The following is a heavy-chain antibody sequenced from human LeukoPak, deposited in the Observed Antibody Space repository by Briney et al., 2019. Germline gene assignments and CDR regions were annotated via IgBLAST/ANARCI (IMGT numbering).Heavy chain of an antibody. Sequence: GGSLRLSCAASGFTFSSYAMSWVRQAPGKGLEWVSAISGSGGSTYYADSVKGRFTISRDNSKNTLYLQMNSLRAEDTAVYYCATTRGSYYYYYMDVWGKRTTVTVSS. V-gene: IGHV3-23*01. CDR3: ATTRGSYYYYYMDV. D-gene: IGHD5-24*01. CDR2: ISGSGGST. CDR1: GFTFSSYA. J-gene: IGHJ6*03.